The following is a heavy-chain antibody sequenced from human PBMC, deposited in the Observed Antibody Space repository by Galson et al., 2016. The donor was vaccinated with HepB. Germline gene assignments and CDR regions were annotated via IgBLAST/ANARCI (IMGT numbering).Heavy chain of an antibody. V-gene: IGHV3-30*04. J-gene: IGHJ6*02. D-gene: IGHD3-10*01. CDR2: ISYTGRKK. Sequence: SLRLSCAASGFTFNSYAMHWVRQAPGKAPEWVSVISYTGRKKYYADSVKGRFTISRDNPKQTLFLEMNSLRPEDTAVYHCAKARGYYAMEVWGQGTTVTVSS. CDR1: GFTFNSYA. CDR3: AKARGYYAMEV.